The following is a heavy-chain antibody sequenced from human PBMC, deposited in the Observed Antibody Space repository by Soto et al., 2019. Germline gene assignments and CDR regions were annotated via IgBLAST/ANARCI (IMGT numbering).Heavy chain of an antibody. J-gene: IGHJ4*02. Sequence: PAETLSLTGTVSGCSISIFCGYWSWIRHHPGNGLEWIVYIYYSGSTYYNPSLKSRVTTSVDTSKNQLSLRVNSVTAADTAVYYCLRVVEAATRHTDSDSWGQGILVTVSS. V-gene: IGHV4-31*03. CDR2: IYYSGST. CDR3: LRVVEAATRHTDSDS. CDR1: GCSISIFCGY. D-gene: IGHD2-15*01.